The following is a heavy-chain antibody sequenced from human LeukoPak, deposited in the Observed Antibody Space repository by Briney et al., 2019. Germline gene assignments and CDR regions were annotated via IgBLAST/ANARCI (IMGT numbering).Heavy chain of an antibody. CDR3: AKSTGYGLVDI. V-gene: IGHV4-34*01. Sequence: PSETLSLTCAIYSGSFSGHYWSWIRQPPGKGLEWIGEINHSGSTNYSPSLKSRVTISLDTSRNQFFLKLNSVTAADTAVYYCAKSTGYGLVDIWGQGTMVTVSS. CDR1: SGSFSGHY. J-gene: IGHJ3*02. CDR2: INHSGST. D-gene: IGHD3-9*01.